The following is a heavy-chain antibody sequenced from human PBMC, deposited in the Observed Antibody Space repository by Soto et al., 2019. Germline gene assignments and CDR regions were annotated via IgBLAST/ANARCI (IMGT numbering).Heavy chain of an antibody. CDR1: GGTFSSYT. Sequence: QVQPVQSGAEVKKPGSSVKVSCKASGGTFSSYTISWVRQAPGQGLEWMGRIIPILGIANYAQKFQGRVTITADKATSTAYMELSSLRSEDTAVYYCASDIVVVVAATAADAFDIWGQGTMVTVSS. V-gene: IGHV1-69*02. J-gene: IGHJ3*02. CDR3: ASDIVVVVAATAADAFDI. CDR2: IIPILGIA. D-gene: IGHD2-15*01.